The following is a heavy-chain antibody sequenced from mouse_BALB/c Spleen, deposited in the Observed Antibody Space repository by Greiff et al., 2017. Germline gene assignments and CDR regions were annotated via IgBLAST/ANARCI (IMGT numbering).Heavy chain of an antibody. CDR1: GFTFSSFG. CDR2: ISSGSSTI. CDR3: ARGGNNYYAMDY. Sequence: EVKVVESGGGLVQPGGSRKLSCAASGFTFSSFGMHWVRQAPEKGLEWVAYISSGSSTIYYADTVKGRFTISRDNPKNTLFLQMTSLRSEDTAMYYCARGGNNYYAMDYWGQGTSVTVSS. D-gene: IGHD1-1*02. V-gene: IGHV5-17*02. J-gene: IGHJ4*01.